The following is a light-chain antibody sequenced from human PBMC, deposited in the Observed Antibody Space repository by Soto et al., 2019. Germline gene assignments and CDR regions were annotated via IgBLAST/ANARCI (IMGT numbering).Light chain of an antibody. J-gene: IGKJ1*01. CDR2: DAS. Sequence: EIVMTQSPVTLSASPGAGAPLSCRASQTISSDLAWYQQQPGQAPRLLVYDASIRATGISARFSGSGSGTEFTLTISSLQSEDSATYYCQQYNKWPPITFGQGTKVDIK. V-gene: IGKV3-15*01. CDR1: QTISSD. CDR3: QQYNKWPPIT.